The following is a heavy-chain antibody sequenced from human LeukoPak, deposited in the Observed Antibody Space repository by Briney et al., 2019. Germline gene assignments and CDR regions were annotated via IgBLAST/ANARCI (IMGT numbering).Heavy chain of an antibody. CDR1: GFTFSSYG. Sequence: PGGSLRLSCAASGFTFSSYGMHWVRQAPGKGLEWVAFIRYDGSNKYYADSVKGRFTISRDNSKNTLYLQMNSLRAEDTAVYYCATIPFTIFGVVADYWGQGTLVTVSS. CDR3: ATIPFTIFGVVADY. D-gene: IGHD3-3*01. V-gene: IGHV3-30*02. J-gene: IGHJ4*02. CDR2: IRYDGSNK.